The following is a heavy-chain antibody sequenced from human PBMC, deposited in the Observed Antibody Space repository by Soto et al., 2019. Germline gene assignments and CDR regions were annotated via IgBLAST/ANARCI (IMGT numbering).Heavy chain of an antibody. J-gene: IGHJ5*02. CDR1: RYSFTSYW. D-gene: IGHD3-22*01. CDR2: IDPSDSYT. CDR3: ARQPPKNYYDSSGYPS. Sequence: XESLKISCKGSRYSFTSYWISWVRQMPGKGLEWMGRIDPSDSYTNYSPSFQGHVTISADKSISTAYLQWSSLKASDTAMYYCARQPPKNYYDSSGYPSWGQGTLVTVSS. V-gene: IGHV5-10-1*01.